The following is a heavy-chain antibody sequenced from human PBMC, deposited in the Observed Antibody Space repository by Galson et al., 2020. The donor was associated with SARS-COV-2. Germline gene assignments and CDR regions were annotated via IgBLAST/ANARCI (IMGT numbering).Heavy chain of an antibody. J-gene: IGHJ4*02. CDR3: ATGSRGNAYDYFDS. CDR1: GASISRYY. CDR2: IFNSGST. D-gene: IGHD2-2*01. V-gene: IGHV4-59*01. Sequence: SETLSLTCTVSGASISRYYWSWIRQPPGKGLEWIAYIFNSGSTKYSPSLKSRVTISVDASKNQFSLKLSSVTAADTAVYYCATGSRGNAYDYFDSWGQGTLVTVSS.